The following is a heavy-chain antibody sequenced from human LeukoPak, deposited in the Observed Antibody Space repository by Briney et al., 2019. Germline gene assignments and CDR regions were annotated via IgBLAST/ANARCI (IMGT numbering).Heavy chain of an antibody. V-gene: IGHV4-30-4*08. CDR2: IYYSGST. Sequence: SETLSLTCTVSGGSISSGDYYWSWIRQPLGKGLEWIGYIYYSGSTYYNPSLKSRVTISVDTSKNQFSLKLSSVTAADTAVYYCATKGGVVGATNFDYWGQGTLVTVSS. CDR3: ATKGGVVGATNFDY. J-gene: IGHJ4*02. D-gene: IGHD1-26*01. CDR1: GGSISSGDYY.